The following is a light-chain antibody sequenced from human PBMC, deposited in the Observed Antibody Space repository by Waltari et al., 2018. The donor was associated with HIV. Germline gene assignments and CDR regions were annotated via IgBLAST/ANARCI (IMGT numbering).Light chain of an antibody. V-gene: IGLV2-8*01. J-gene: IGLJ2*01. CDR2: EVS. CDR3: SSYAGSNNFP. Sequence: QSALTQPPSASGSPGQSVTISCTGTSSDVGGYNYVSWYQQHPGKAPKLMIYEVSKRPSGVPVRSSGSKSGNTASLTVSGLQAEDEADYYCSSYAGSNNFPFGGGTKLTVL. CDR1: SSDVGGYNY.